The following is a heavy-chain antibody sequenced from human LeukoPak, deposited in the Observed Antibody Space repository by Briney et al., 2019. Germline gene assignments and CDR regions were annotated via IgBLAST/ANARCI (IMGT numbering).Heavy chain of an antibody. D-gene: IGHD1-26*01. CDR2: IIPMFGSA. CDR1: GDIFNSYS. Sequence: ASVKVSCRSSGDIFNSYSVSWVRQALGQGLEWMGGIIPMFGSAEYAQKFQGRVAISTDQSTTIVYMELSSLTSEDTAVYYCARVGRSRGSLPNFHYYMDVWGKGTTVTVSS. CDR3: ARVGRSRGSLPNFHYYMDV. V-gene: IGHV1-69*05. J-gene: IGHJ6*03.